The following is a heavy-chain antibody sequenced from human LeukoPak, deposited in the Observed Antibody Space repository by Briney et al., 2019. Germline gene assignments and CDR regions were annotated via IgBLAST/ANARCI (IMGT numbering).Heavy chain of an antibody. D-gene: IGHD6-19*01. CDR3: TIGVALAGADFDY. CDR1: GFTFSNAW. Sequence: GGSLRLACAASGFTFSNAWMSWVRQAPGKGLEWVGRIKSKTEGGTTDYAAPVKGRFTISRDDSKNTLYLQMNSLKTEDTAVYYCTIGVALAGADFDYWGQGTLVTVSS. V-gene: IGHV3-15*01. J-gene: IGHJ4*02. CDR2: IKSKTEGGTT.